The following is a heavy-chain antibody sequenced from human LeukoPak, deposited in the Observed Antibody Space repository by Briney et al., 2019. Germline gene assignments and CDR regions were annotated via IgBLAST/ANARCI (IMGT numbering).Heavy chain of an antibody. D-gene: IGHD2-21*02. CDR2: ISSSSSYI. Sequence: GGSLRLSCAASGFTFSSYSMNWVRQAPGKGLEWVSSISSSSSYIYYADSVKGRFTISRDNAKNSLYLQMNSLRAEDTAVYYCARDESGVTSKYYFDYWGQGTLVTVSS. J-gene: IGHJ4*02. CDR3: ARDESGVTSKYYFDY. V-gene: IGHV3-21*01. CDR1: GFTFSSYS.